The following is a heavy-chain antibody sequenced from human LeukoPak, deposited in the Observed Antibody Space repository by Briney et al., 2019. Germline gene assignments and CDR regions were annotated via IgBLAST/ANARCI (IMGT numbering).Heavy chain of an antibody. CDR2: ISSSSSYI. V-gene: IGHV3-21*01. J-gene: IGHJ4*02. CDR3: ARAIHTVTTSLADY. D-gene: IGHD4-11*01. CDR1: GFTFSSYS. Sequence: GGSLRLSCAASGFTFSSYSMNWVRQAPGKGLEWVSSISSSSSYIYYADSVKGRFTISRDNAKNSLYLQMNSLRAEDTAVYYCARAIHTVTTSLADYWGQGTLVTVSS.